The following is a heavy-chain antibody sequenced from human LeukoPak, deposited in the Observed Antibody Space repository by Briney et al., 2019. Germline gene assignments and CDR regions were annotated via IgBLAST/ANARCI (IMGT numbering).Heavy chain of an antibody. V-gene: IGHV3-74*01. CDR3: ARGQYCSGGSCSGGWFDP. D-gene: IGHD2-15*01. Sequence: GGSLRLSCAASGFTFNSYWMHWVRQAQGKGLVWVSRINSDGSSTINADSVRGRFTISRDNAKNTLYLQMNSLRAEDTAVYYCARGQYCSGGSCSGGWFDPWGQGTLVTVSS. CDR2: INSDGSST. CDR1: GFTFNSYW. J-gene: IGHJ5*02.